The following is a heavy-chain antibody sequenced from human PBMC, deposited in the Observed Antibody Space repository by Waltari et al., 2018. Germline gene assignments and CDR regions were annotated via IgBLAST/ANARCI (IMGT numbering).Heavy chain of an antibody. J-gene: IGHJ4*02. Sequence: QITLKESGPTLVKPTQTLTLTCTFSGFSLSTSGVGVGWIRQPPGKALEWLALIYWNDDKRYRPALKSRLTITKDTSKNQVVLTMTNMDPVDTATYYGAHGYIAAAGYYFDYWGQGTLVTVSS. CDR1: GFSLSTSGVG. D-gene: IGHD6-13*01. V-gene: IGHV2-5*01. CDR3: AHGYIAAAGYYFDY. CDR2: IYWNDDK.